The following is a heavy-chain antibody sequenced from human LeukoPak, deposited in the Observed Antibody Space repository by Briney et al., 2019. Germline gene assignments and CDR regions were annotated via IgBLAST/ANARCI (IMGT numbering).Heavy chain of an antibody. Sequence: GGSLRLSCAASGFTFSSYSMNWVRQAPGKGLEWVSSISSSSSYIYYADSVKGRFTISRDNSKNTLYLQMNSLRAEDTAVYYCAKGANGYYYYGMDVWGQGTTVTVSS. V-gene: IGHV3-21*04. CDR3: AKGANGYYYYGMDV. CDR2: ISSSSSYI. CDR1: GFTFSSYS. J-gene: IGHJ6*02.